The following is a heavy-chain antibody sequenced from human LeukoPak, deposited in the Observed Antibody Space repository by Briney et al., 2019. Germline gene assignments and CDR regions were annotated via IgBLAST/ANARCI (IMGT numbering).Heavy chain of an antibody. CDR1: GFTFSDYW. CDR3: AKALGGNWFDP. CDR2: INVNGRDT. V-gene: IGHV3-74*03. Sequence: PGGSLRLSCEASGFTFSDYWMHWVRQAPGKGLVWVSRINVNGRDTTYADSVKGRFTISRDNAKNTVYLQMHSLGAEDTALYYCAKALGGNWFDPWGQGTLVTVSS. J-gene: IGHJ5*02. D-gene: IGHD3-16*01.